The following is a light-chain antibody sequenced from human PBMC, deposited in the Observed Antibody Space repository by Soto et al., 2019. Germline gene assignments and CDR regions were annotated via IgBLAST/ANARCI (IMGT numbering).Light chain of an antibody. CDR3: SSYTSSSTLV. CDR1: SSDVGGYNY. Sequence: QSALTQPASVSGSPGQSITISCTGTSSDVGGYNYVSWYQQHPGKAPKLMIYEVSNRPSGVSNRSSGSKSGNTASLTISGLQAEDEADYYRSSYTSSSTLVFGGGTKLTVL. V-gene: IGLV2-14*01. J-gene: IGLJ3*02. CDR2: EVS.